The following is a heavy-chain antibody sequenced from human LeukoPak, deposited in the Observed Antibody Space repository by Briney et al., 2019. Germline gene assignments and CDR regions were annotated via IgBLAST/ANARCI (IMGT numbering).Heavy chain of an antibody. J-gene: IGHJ4*02. D-gene: IGHD3-3*01. CDR3: ARLDFWSGYYHDY. CDR2: IYYSGST. V-gene: IGHV4-31*03. CDR1: GGSISSGGYY. Sequence: SQTLSLTCTVSGGSISSGGYYWSWIRQHPGKGLEWIGYIYYSGSTYYNPSLKSRVTISVDTSKNQFSLKLSSVTAADTAVYYCARLDFWSGYYHDYWGQGTLVTVSS.